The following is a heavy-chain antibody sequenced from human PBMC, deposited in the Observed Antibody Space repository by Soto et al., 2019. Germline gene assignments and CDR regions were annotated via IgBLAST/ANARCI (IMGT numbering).Heavy chain of an antibody. V-gene: IGHV5-51*01. CDR3: ARQMVTTFSFDH. J-gene: IGHJ4*02. CDR2: IHPSDSDS. D-gene: IGHD4-17*01. CDR1: GYSFTSYW. Sequence: GESLKSSCKGSGYSFTSYWISWVRQMPGKGLEWMGIIHPSDSDSRYSQSFQGQVTFSVDKSINTAYLQWSSVKASDTAIYYCARQMVTTFSFDHWGQGTLVTVSS.